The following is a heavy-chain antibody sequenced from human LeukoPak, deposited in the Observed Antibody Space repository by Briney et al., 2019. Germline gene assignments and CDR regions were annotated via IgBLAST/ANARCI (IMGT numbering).Heavy chain of an antibody. CDR3: ARESAKWELLPGY. CDR2: IRYDGSNK. D-gene: IGHD1-26*01. Sequence: GGSLRLSCAASGFTFSSYWMSWVRQAPGKGLEWVAFIRYDGSNKYYADSVKGRFTISRDNSKNTLYLQMNSLRAEDTAVYYCARESAKWELLPGYWGQGTLVTVSP. V-gene: IGHV3-30*02. CDR1: GFTFSSYW. J-gene: IGHJ4*02.